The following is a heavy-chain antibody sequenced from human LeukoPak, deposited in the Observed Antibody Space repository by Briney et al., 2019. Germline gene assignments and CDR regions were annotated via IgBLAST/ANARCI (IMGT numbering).Heavy chain of an antibody. CDR1: GDSISGSNW. J-gene: IGHJ3*02. Sequence: KSSGTLSLTCAVSGDSISGSNWWSWVRQPPGKGLEWIGEIYHSGSTNYNPSLKSRVTISVDKSKNQFSLKLTSVTAADTAVYYCARDHGRSKTFDIWGQGTMVTVSS. V-gene: IGHV4-4*02. CDR3: ARDHGRSKTFDI. CDR2: IYHSGST.